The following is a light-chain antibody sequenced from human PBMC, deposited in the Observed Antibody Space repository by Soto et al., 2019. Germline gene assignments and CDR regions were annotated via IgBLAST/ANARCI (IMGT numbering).Light chain of an antibody. CDR1: SSDVGVYNY. V-gene: IGLV2-14*01. Sequence: HSALTQPASVSGSPGQSITISCTGTSSDVGVYNYVSWYQHHPGKAPKLIIYEVTNRPSGVSNRFSGSKSGNTASLTISGLQAEDESDYYCISYTSGTSPYVFGPGTKVTVX. CDR2: EVT. J-gene: IGLJ1*01. CDR3: ISYTSGTSPYV.